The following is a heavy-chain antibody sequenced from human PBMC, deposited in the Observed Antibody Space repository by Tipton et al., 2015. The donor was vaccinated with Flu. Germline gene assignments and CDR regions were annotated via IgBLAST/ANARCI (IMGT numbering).Heavy chain of an antibody. Sequence: LRLSCSVSSESISNDDYYWSWIRQFPDKGLEWVGYVHSTGTTHYNPSVEGRLTMSRDSSKNQFFLLLHSMTAADAAVYYCMARAGKERNYWGRGAQVTVSS. V-gene: IGHV4-31*07. CDR3: MARAGKERNY. CDR1: SESISNDDYY. D-gene: IGHD5-24*01. J-gene: IGHJ4*02. CDR2: VHSTGTT.